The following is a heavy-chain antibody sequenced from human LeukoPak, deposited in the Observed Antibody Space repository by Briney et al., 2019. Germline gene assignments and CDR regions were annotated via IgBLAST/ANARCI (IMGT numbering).Heavy chain of an antibody. D-gene: IGHD2-2*01. Sequence: PGGALILSCAASGFTFSSYAMSWVRQAPGEGLEWVSAIIGSGGTTYYADSLKDRFTISKDNNKNTLYLQMNSLRAEDKAVYYCAKDGGVYCSSTSCPPLGMDVWGQGTTVTVSS. CDR1: GFTFSSYA. J-gene: IGHJ6*02. CDR3: AKDGGVYCSSTSCPPLGMDV. V-gene: IGHV3-23*01. CDR2: IIGSGGTT.